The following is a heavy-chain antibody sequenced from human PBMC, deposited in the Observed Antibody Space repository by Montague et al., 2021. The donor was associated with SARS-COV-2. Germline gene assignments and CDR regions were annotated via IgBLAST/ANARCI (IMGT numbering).Heavy chain of an antibody. CDR3: ANDGEGLAWDTLDI. CDR1: RDSISSHNYF. Sequence: SETLSLTCTVSRDSISSHNYFWAWIRRPPGKGLEWIGSVDYSGLTFNNPSLGSRVTITVDTSKKQFSLKVTSVTAADTAVYYCANDGEGLAWDTLDIWGQGTMVTVSS. CDR2: VDYSGLT. D-gene: IGHD3-10*01. V-gene: IGHV4-39*07. J-gene: IGHJ3*02.